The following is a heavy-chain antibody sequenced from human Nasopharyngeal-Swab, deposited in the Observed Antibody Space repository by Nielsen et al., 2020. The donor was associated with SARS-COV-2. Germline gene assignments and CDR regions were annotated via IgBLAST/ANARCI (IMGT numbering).Heavy chain of an antibody. J-gene: IGHJ3*02. V-gene: IGHV5-51*01. CDR2: IYPGDSDT. Sequence: GGSLRLSCKGSGYIFSNYWIGWVRQMPGKGLEWMGIIYPGDSDTRYSPSFQGQVTISADKSINTAYLQWSSLKASDTAMYYCARTAIEGGYYRGDAFDIWGQGTMVTVSS. CDR1: GYIFSNYW. D-gene: IGHD3-22*01. CDR3: ARTAIEGGYYRGDAFDI.